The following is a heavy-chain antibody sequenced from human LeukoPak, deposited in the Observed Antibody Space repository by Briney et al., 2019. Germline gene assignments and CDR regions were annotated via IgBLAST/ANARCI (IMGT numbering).Heavy chain of an antibody. Sequence: SETLSLTCAGYGGSFCGYYWSWIRQPPGKELVGCGEINHSGSTNYNPSLKSRVTISVDTSKNQFSLKLSSVTAADTAVYYCARGRTYDFWSGPDYWGQGTLVTVSS. CDR2: INHSGST. CDR3: ARGRTYDFWSGPDY. D-gene: IGHD3-3*01. J-gene: IGHJ4*02. V-gene: IGHV4-34*01. CDR1: GGSFCGYY.